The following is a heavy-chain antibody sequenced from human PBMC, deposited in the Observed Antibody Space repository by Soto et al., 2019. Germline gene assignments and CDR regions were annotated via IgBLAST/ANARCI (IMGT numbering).Heavy chain of an antibody. CDR3: ARRYAPRYSSGNNHFDL. J-gene: IGHJ4*02. CDR1: TGSIFSHSYY. CDR2: INHSGSP. V-gene: IGHV4-39*01. D-gene: IGHD6-19*01. Sequence: PSETLSLTCNVSTGSIFSHSYYWAWIRQPPGKGLEWIGTINHSGSPCHNPSLKSRVTISVDSSKNQFSLTLTSVTVADTAVYYCARRYAPRYSSGNNHFDLWGQGTLVTVSS.